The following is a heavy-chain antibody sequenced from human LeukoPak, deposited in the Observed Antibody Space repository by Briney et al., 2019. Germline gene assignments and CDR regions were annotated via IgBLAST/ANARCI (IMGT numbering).Heavy chain of an antibody. V-gene: IGHV4-39*01. CDR2: IYYSGST. Sequence: SETLSLTCTVSGGSISSSSYYWGWIRQPPGKGLEWIGSIYYSGSTYYNPSLKSRVTISVDTSKNQFSLKLSSVTAADTAVYYCASEPLITYYDDSSGTYYWGQGTLVTVSS. CDR3: ASEPLITYYDDSSGTYY. CDR1: GGSISSSSYY. D-gene: IGHD3-22*01. J-gene: IGHJ4*02.